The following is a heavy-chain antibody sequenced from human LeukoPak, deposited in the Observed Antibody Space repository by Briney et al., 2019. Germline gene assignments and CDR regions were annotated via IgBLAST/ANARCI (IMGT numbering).Heavy chain of an antibody. J-gene: IGHJ4*02. CDR1: GFTFSSVW. V-gene: IGHV3-23*01. D-gene: IGHD6-19*01. Sequence: PGGSLRLSCAASGFTFSSVWVSWVRQAPGKGLEWFSAISGGSGSSTYYADAVKGRFTISRDNSKTTLYLEMNSLRADDTAVYYCAKGSSGGWPYFFDNWGQGTLVTVSS. CDR2: ISGGSGSST. CDR3: AKGSSGGWPYFFDN.